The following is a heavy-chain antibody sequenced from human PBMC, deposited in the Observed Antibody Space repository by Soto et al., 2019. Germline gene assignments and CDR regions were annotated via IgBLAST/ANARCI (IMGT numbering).Heavy chain of an antibody. CDR3: ARDGNYHDY. J-gene: IGHJ4*02. CDR2: ISSSGANI. D-gene: IGHD1-26*01. CDR1: GFSLSSHG. V-gene: IGHV3-21*01. Sequence: EVQLVESGGGLVKPGGSLRLSCVLSGFSLSSHGMTWVHQAPGKGLEWVSFISSSGANIQYADSVEGRFTVSRDGAGNSVYLQMNNLRADDTALYYCARDGNYHDYWGQGTLVTVSS.